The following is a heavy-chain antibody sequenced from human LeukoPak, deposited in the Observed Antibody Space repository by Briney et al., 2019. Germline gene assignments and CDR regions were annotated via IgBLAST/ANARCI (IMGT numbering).Heavy chain of an antibody. J-gene: IGHJ4*02. Sequence: SETLSLTCTVSGGSLSSSSYYWGWIRQPPGKGLEWIGSIYYSGSTYYNPSLKSRVTISVDTSKNQFSLKLSSVTAADTAVYYCARDDSSSYYDSSAPLDYWGQGTLVTVSS. V-gene: IGHV4-39*07. D-gene: IGHD3-22*01. CDR1: GGSLSSSSYY. CDR3: ARDDSSSYYDSSAPLDY. CDR2: IYYSGST.